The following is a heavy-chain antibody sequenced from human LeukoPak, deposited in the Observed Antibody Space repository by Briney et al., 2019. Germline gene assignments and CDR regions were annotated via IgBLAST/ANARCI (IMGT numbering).Heavy chain of an antibody. V-gene: IGHV4-39*07. Sequence: SETLSLTCTVSGGSISSSSYYWGWIRQPPGKGLEWIGSIYYSGSTYYNPSLKSRVTISVDTSKNQFSLKLSSVTAADTAVYYRARVIVHGDYVLNAFDIWGQGTMVTVSS. J-gene: IGHJ3*02. CDR2: IYYSGST. CDR3: ARVIVHGDYVLNAFDI. CDR1: GGSISSSSYY. D-gene: IGHD4-17*01.